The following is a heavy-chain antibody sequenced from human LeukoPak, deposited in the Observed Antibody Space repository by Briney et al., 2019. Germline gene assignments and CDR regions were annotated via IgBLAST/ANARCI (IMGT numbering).Heavy chain of an antibody. D-gene: IGHD5-18*01. CDR2: ISVYNGNT. Sequence: ASVKVSCKASGYAFTNYGISWVRQAPGQGLEWMGWISVYNGNTNYAQNLQDRVTMTTDTSTRTAHMELRSLRFDDTAVYYCARGSRDTAMVDFDYWGQGTLVTVSS. CDR1: GYAFTNYG. CDR3: ARGSRDTAMVDFDY. J-gene: IGHJ4*02. V-gene: IGHV1-18*01.